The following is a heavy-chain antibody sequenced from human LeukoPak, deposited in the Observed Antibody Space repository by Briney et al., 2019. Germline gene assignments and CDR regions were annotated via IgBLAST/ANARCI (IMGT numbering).Heavy chain of an antibody. J-gene: IGHJ4*02. CDR2: INSDGSST. Sequence: PGGSLRLSCAASGFTFSSYWMHWVRQAPGKGLVWVSRINSDGSSTSYADSVKGRFTISRDNAKNTLYLQVNSLGAEDTAVYYCAREPPEVLWFGGFDYWGQGTLVTVSS. CDR1: GFTFSSYW. CDR3: AREPPEVLWFGGFDY. V-gene: IGHV3-74*01. D-gene: IGHD3-10*01.